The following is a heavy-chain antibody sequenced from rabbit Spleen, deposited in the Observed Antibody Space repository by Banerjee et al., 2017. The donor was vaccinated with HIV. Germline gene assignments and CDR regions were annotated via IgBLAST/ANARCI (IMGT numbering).Heavy chain of an antibody. D-gene: IGHD6-1*01. J-gene: IGHJ4*01. CDR3: ARDAGTAGDGSSDGWVFDL. CDR1: GFDFSSCG. CDR2: IVTGASGST. Sequence: QSLEESGGGLVQPGGSLKLSCKGSGFDFSSCGMSWVRQAPGKGLEWIACIVTGASGSTTYASRAKARITISKTSSTTVTLQMTSLTVADTATYFCARDAGTAGDGSSDGWVFDLWGLGTLVTVS. V-gene: IGHV1S40*01.